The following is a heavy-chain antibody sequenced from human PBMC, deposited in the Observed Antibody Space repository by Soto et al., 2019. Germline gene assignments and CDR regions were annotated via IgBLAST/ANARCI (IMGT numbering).Heavy chain of an antibody. CDR2: ISGSGVST. CDR1: GFTFSSYA. D-gene: IGHD6-19*01. CDR3: AKDQAVAGTPDY. V-gene: IGHV3-23*01. Sequence: PWGSLRLSCASSGFTFSSYAISLVRHAPGKGLEWGSAISGSGVSTYSADSVKGRCTISRDNSTSPLYLQINSLKAEDTTVYYCAKDQAVAGTPDYCGGGTLVTVSS. J-gene: IGHJ4*02.